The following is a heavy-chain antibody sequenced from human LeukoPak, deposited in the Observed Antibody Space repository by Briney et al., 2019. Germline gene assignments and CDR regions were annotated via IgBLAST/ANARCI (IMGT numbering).Heavy chain of an antibody. Sequence: GSLRLSCAASGFTFISYWMHWVGQAPGKGLVWVSGINSDVISTSYADSVKGRFTISRDNAKNTRYLQMNSLRDEDTAVYYCARVKQIWLRNHWFDPWGQGTLVTVSS. CDR3: ARVKQIWLRNHWFDP. D-gene: IGHD5-18*01. CDR2: INSDVIST. CDR1: GFTFISYW. J-gene: IGHJ5*02. V-gene: IGHV3-74*01.